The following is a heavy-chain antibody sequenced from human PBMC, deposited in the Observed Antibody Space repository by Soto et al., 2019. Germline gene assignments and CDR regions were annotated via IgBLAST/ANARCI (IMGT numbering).Heavy chain of an antibody. CDR3: ARAIEQWLAPSNWFDP. V-gene: IGHV3-7*04. CDR1: GFTVSSYW. D-gene: IGHD6-19*01. Sequence: EVQLVESGGGLVQPGGSLRLSCAASGFTVSSYWMSWVRQAPGKGLEWVANIKQDGSEKYYVDSVKGRFTISRDNATNSLYLQMNSLRAEDTAVYYCARAIEQWLAPSNWFDPWGQGTLVTVSS. CDR2: IKQDGSEK. J-gene: IGHJ5*02.